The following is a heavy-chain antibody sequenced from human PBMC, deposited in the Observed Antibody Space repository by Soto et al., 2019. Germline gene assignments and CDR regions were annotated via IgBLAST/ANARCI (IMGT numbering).Heavy chain of an antibody. CDR1: GGSFIGDY. J-gene: IGHJ6*03. D-gene: IGHD3-10*01. CDR3: ARVLLWFGELWRTNYYMDL. Sequence: SETLSLTCAVYGGSFIGDYWSWILQPPGKGLEWIGEINHSGSTNYNPSLKSRVTISVDTSKNQFFLKLSSVTAADTAVYYCARVLLWFGELWRTNYYMDLWGKGTTVTVSS. V-gene: IGHV4-34*01. CDR2: INHSGST.